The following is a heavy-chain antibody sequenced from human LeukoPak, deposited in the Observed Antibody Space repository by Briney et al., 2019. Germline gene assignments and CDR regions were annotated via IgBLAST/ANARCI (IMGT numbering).Heavy chain of an antibody. CDR1: GLTLYEYG. Sequence: PGGSLRLSCAASGLTLYEYGMSWGRQAPGKGLEWVSGINRNGGITGYAESVKGRFTISRDNAKKSLYLQMTSLRAEDTALYYCASGGIYYGAAFDFWGQGSLVTVSA. CDR2: INRNGGIT. D-gene: IGHD1-26*01. V-gene: IGHV3-20*04. J-gene: IGHJ4*02. CDR3: ASGGIYYGAAFDF.